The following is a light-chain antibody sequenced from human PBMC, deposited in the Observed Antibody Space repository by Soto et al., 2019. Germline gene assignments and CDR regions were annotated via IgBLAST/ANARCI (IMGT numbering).Light chain of an antibody. CDR3: QQCSSWPLT. CDR1: QSVSSF. Sequence: EIVLTQSPATLSLSPGESVTLSCRASQSVSSFLAWYQQKPGQAPRLLIYDASNRATGMPARFSGSGSGTDFPLTISPLEPVDFAVYYCQQCSSWPLTFGRGTKLEI. CDR2: DAS. J-gene: IGKJ2*01. V-gene: IGKV3-11*01.